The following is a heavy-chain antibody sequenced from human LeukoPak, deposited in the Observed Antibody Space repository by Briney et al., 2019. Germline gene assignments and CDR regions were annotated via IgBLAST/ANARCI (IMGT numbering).Heavy chain of an antibody. CDR1: GYTFTGYY. V-gene: IGHV1-2*02. Sequence: GASVKVSCKASGYTFTGYYMHWVRQAPGQGLEWMGWVNPNSGGTNFAQKFQGRVTMTRDTSISTAYMELSSLRSDDTAVYYCARDHSAACHYWGQGTLVTVSS. J-gene: IGHJ4*02. CDR2: VNPNSGGT. D-gene: IGHD2-2*01. CDR3: ARDHSAACHY.